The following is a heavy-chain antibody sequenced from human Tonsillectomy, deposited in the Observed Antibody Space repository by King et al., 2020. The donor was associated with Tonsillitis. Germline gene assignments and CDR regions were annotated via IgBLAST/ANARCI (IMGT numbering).Heavy chain of an antibody. Sequence: VQLVESGGGLVQPGGSLRLTCEASGFTFNTYWIHWVRQLPGKGLEFFSRINGDWRGIAYVDSVKGRFTISRDNAKNTLYLQMNSLRVEDTAVYYCVTYNWEQTADYWGQGTLVTVSS. CDR2: INGDWRGI. J-gene: IGHJ4*02. CDR3: VTYNWEQTADY. D-gene: IGHD1-20*01. V-gene: IGHV3-74*01. CDR1: GFTFNTYW.